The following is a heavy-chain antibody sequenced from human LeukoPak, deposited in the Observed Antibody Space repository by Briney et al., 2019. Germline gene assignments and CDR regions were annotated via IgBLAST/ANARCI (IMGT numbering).Heavy chain of an antibody. CDR3: ARGTLRWLHSSVGFDY. J-gene: IGHJ4*02. V-gene: IGHV3-49*04. D-gene: IGHD5-24*01. CDR2: IRSKAYGGTT. CDR1: GFTFGDYA. Sequence: GGSLRLSCTASGFTFGDYAMSWVRQAPGKGLEWVGFIRSKAYGGTTEYAASVKGRFTISRDDSKSIAYLQMNSLKTEDTAVYYCARGTLRWLHSSVGFDYWGQGTLVTVSS.